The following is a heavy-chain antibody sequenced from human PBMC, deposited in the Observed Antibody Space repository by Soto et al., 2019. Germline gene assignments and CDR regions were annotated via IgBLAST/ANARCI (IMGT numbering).Heavy chain of an antibody. D-gene: IGHD3-10*01. J-gene: IGHJ4*02. CDR1: GYTFTAYY. CDR2: INPNSGGT. V-gene: IGHV1-2*02. Sequence: QVQLVQSGAEVKKPGASVKVSCEASGYTFTAYYIHWVRQAPGQGLEWMGWINPNSGGTNNAQKFQGRVTMTRDTSISTAYMELSSLRYDDTAVYYCARKTDGSGTHPCAFYFDLWGQGTLVTLSS. CDR3: ARKTDGSGTHPCAFYFDL.